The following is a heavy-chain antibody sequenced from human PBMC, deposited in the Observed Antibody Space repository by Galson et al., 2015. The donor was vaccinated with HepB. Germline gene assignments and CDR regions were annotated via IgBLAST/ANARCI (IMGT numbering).Heavy chain of an antibody. CDR2: IDPSDSYT. J-gene: IGHJ1*01. CDR1: GYSFTSYW. V-gene: IGHV5-10-1*01. D-gene: IGHD1-26*01. Sequence: QSGAEVKKPGESHRISCKGSGYSFTSYWNRWMRQMPGKGLEWMGRIDPSDSYTNYSPSFQGHVTISADKSISTAYLQWSSLKASDTAMYYCARPFYSGSYPTQDFQHWGQGTLVTVSS. CDR3: ARPFYSGSYPTQDFQH.